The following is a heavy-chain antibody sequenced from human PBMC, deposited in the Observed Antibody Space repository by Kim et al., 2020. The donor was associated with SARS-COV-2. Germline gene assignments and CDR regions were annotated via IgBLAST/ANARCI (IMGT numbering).Heavy chain of an antibody. D-gene: IGHD3-10*01. J-gene: IGHJ4*02. V-gene: IGHV1-2*06. CDR2: INPNSGGT. CDR1: GYTFTGYY. CDR3: ATGDVLLWFGEKAGVKSFDY. Sequence: ASVKVSCKASGYTFTGYYMHWVRQAPGQGLEWMGRINPNSGGTNYAQKFQGRVTMTRDTSISTAYMELSRLRSDDTAVYYCATGDVLLWFGEKAGVKSFDYWGQGTLVTVSS.